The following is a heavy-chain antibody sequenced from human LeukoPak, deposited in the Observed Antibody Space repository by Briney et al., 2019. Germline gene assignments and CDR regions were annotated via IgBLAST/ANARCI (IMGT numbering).Heavy chain of an antibody. CDR1: GFTFSDYY. CDR3: ARYSSSGQSDP. V-gene: IGHV3-11*04. D-gene: IGHD6-13*01. CDR2: ISSRGSTI. J-gene: IGHJ5*02. Sequence: PGGSLRLSXAASGFTFSDYYMSWIRQAPGKGLEWVSYISSRGSTIYYADSVKGRFTISRDNAKNSLYLQMNSLRAEDTAAYYCARYSSSGQSDPWGQGTLVTVSS.